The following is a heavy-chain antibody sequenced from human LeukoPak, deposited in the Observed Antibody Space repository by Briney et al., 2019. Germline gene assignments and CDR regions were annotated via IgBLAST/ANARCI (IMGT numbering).Heavy chain of an antibody. D-gene: IGHD2-2*02. CDR3: ARRDIAVVPASILGAFDI. J-gene: IGHJ3*02. Sequence: GGSLRLSCAASAFTFDDYGMSWVRQAPGKGLEWVSGINWNGGSTGYADSVKGRFTISRDNAKNSLYLQMNSLRAEDTALYYCARRDIAVVPASILGAFDIWGQGTMVTVSS. CDR1: AFTFDDYG. V-gene: IGHV3-20*04. CDR2: INWNGGST.